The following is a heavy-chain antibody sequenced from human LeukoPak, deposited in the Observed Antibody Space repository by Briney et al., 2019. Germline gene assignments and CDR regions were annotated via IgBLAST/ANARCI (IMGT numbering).Heavy chain of an antibody. Sequence: GASVKVSCKASGYTFTGYYMHWVRQAPGQGLEWMGRINPNSGGTNYAQKFQGRVTMTRDTSTSTVYMELSSLRSEDTAVYYCARGAVDTAMGIDYWGQGTLVTVSS. CDR2: INPNSGGT. CDR1: GYTFTGYY. J-gene: IGHJ4*02. CDR3: ARGAVDTAMGIDY. V-gene: IGHV1-2*06. D-gene: IGHD5-18*01.